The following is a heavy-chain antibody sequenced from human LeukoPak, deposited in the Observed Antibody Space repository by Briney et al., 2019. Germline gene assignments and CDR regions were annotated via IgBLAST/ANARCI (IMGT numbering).Heavy chain of an antibody. Sequence: EALQFSSKAAGYTSTNYCIGWVSHTPQRGLEWMRILFTSGSSTSYNPSLKRQVTISVDKSMSTAYLQWSSLTASDTAMYYCAASERYDDYSFDYWGQGTLVTVSS. CDR1: GYTSTNYC. CDR3: AASERYDDYSFDY. CDR2: LFTSGSST. V-gene: IGHV5-51*01. J-gene: IGHJ4*02. D-gene: IGHD4-17*01.